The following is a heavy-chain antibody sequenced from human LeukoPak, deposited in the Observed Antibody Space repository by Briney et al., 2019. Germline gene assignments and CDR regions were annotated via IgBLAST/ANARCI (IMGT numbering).Heavy chain of an antibody. D-gene: IGHD3-22*01. Sequence: SETLSLTCTVSGGSISSYYWSCIRQPPGKGLEWIGYIYYSGSTIYNPSLKSRVTISVDTSKNQFSLKLSSVTAADTAVYYCARRGYYDSSGFSLPLSPTVYFDYWGQGTLVTVSS. CDR2: IYYSGST. V-gene: IGHV4-59*08. CDR3: ARRGYYDSSGFSLPLSPTVYFDY. J-gene: IGHJ4*02. CDR1: GGSISSYY.